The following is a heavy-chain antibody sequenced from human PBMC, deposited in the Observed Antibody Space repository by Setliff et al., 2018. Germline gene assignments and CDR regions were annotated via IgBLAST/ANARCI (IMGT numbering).Heavy chain of an antibody. CDR3: ARDFPPLYSSSFSDAFDI. CDR1: GYTFTSYG. CDR2: ISAYNGNT. J-gene: IGHJ3*02. V-gene: IGHV1-18*01. D-gene: IGHD6-6*01. Sequence: GASVTVSCKASGYTFTSYGISWVRQAPGQGLEWMGWISAYNGNTNYAQKLQGRVTMTTDTSTSTAYMELRSLRSDDTAVYYCARDFPPLYSSSFSDAFDIWGQGTMVTVS.